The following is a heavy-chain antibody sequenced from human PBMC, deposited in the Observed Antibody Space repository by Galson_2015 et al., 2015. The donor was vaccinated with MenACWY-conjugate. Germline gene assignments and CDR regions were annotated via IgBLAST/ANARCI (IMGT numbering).Heavy chain of an antibody. V-gene: IGHV3-23*01. CDR3: AKGGYGCYLGCHFDY. CDR2: ITDSGVSR. Sequence: SLRLSCAASGFTFSSYVMSWVRQAPGKGLEWVSSITDSGVSRYYADSVKGRFTLSRDNSKNTLYLQMNSLRAEDTAVYYCAKGGYGCYLGCHFDYWGQGTLVTVSS. J-gene: IGHJ4*02. D-gene: IGHD7-27*01. CDR1: GFTFSSYV.